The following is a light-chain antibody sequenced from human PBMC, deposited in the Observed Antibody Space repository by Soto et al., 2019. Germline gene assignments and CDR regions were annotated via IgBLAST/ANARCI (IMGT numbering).Light chain of an antibody. Sequence: QSVLTQPPSVSAAPGQKVTISCSGSSSDIGRHHVSWYQQLPGTAPKLLIYENTKRPSGIPDRFSGSKSGTSATLGITGLQTGDEADYYCGTWDVSLSRVFGTGTKLTV. CDR2: ENT. J-gene: IGLJ1*01. CDR3: GTWDVSLSRV. CDR1: SSDIGRHH. V-gene: IGLV1-51*02.